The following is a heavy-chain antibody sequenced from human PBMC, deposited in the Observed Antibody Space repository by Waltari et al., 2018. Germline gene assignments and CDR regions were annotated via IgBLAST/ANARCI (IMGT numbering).Heavy chain of an antibody. Sequence: EVQLVESGGVVVQPGGSLRLSCAASGFTFDDYAMHWVRQAPGKGLEWVSLISWDGGSTYYADSVKGRFTISRDNSKNSLYLQMNSLRAEDTALYYCAKGRGDYDPYYFDYWGQGTLVTVSS. V-gene: IGHV3-43D*04. CDR2: ISWDGGST. J-gene: IGHJ4*02. CDR3: AKGRGDYDPYYFDY. CDR1: GFTFDDYA. D-gene: IGHD4-17*01.